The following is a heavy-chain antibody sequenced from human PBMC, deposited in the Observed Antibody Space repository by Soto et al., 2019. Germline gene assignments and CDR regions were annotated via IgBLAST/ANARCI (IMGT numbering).Heavy chain of an antibody. CDR1: GFSVSSNY. Sequence: GWSLRLSCAISGFSVSSNYLSWVRQAPGKGLEWVSVHYSGGSTYYADSVQGRFTISRDKSNNTLYLQMRRVRAEDTAVYFCARHRHPRGTVGATSPLDPWGQGTQVTASS. J-gene: IGHJ5*02. D-gene: IGHD1-26*01. CDR2: HYSGGST. CDR3: ARHRHPRGTVGATSPLDP. V-gene: IGHV3-53*01.